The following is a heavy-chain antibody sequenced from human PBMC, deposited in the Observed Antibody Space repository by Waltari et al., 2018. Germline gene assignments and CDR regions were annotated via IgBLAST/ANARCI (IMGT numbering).Heavy chain of an antibody. J-gene: IGHJ4*02. CDR2: ISGSGGIT. CDR3: AKDKSGEGYFDY. CDR1: GFTFSSYA. D-gene: IGHD1-26*01. Sequence: EVQLLESGGGLVQPGGSLRLSCAASGFTFSSYAMSWVRQAPGKGLEWASAISGSGGITYYADSVKGRFTISRDNSKNTLYLQMNSLRAEDTAVYYCAKDKSGEGYFDYWGQGTLVTVSS. V-gene: IGHV3-23*01.